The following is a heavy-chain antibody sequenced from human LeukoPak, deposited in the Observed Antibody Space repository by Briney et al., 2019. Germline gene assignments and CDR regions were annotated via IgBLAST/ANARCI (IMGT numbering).Heavy chain of an antibody. Sequence: ASVKVSCKASGGTFSSYAISWVRQAPGQGLEWMGRIIPIFGIANYAQKFQGRVTITADKSTSTAYMELSSLRSEDTAMYYCASEVAYCGGDCYSGWFDPWGQGTLVTVSS. J-gene: IGHJ5*02. CDR2: IIPIFGIA. V-gene: IGHV1-69*04. CDR3: ASEVAYCGGDCYSGWFDP. D-gene: IGHD2-21*02. CDR1: GGTFSSYA.